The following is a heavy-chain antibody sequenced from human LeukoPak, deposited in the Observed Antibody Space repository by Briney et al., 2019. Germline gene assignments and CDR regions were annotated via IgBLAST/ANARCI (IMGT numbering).Heavy chain of an antibody. Sequence: ASVKVSCKASGYTFTSYDINWVRQATGQGLEWMGWMNPNSGNTGYAQKFQGRVTMTRNTSISTAYMELSSLRSEDTAVYYCARDLRTLRYFDWLLGGAWFDPWGQGTLVTVSS. J-gene: IGHJ5*02. CDR1: GYTFTSYD. V-gene: IGHV1-8*01. CDR3: ARDLRTLRYFDWLLGGAWFDP. CDR2: MNPNSGNT. D-gene: IGHD3-9*01.